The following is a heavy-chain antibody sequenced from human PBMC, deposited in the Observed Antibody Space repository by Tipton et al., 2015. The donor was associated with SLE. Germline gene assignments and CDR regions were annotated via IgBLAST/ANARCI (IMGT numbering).Heavy chain of an antibody. J-gene: IGHJ4*02. Sequence: SLRLSCAASGFTVSSTYMSWVRQAPGKGLEWVSVLFGGGDTYYADSVKGRFTISRDNSKNSLYLQMNSLTTEDTALYYCAKGPLTTVTPFDDWGQGTQVIVSS. CDR1: GFTVSSTY. D-gene: IGHD4-17*01. CDR3: AKGPLTTVTPFDD. V-gene: IGHV3-53*05. CDR2: LFGGGDT.